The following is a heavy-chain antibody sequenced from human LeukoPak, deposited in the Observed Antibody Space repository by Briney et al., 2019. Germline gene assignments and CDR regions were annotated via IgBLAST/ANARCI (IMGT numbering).Heavy chain of an antibody. CDR2: IIPIFGTA. D-gene: IGHD2-2*01. J-gene: IGHJ5*02. Sequence: SVKVSCKASGCTFTSYGISWVRQAPGQGLEWMGGIIPIFGTANYAQKFQGRVTITTDESTSTAYMELSSLRSEDTAVYSCARERADCSSTSCYRGYNWFDPWGQGTLVTVSS. CDR3: ARERADCSSTSCYRGYNWFDP. V-gene: IGHV1-69*05. CDR1: GCTFTSYG.